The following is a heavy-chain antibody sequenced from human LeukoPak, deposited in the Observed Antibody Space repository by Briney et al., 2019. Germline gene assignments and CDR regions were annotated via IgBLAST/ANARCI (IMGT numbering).Heavy chain of an antibody. CDR2: IYTSGTT. V-gene: IGHV4-4*07. CDR3: ARANYDGSDY. D-gene: IGHD3-22*01. CDR1: GGSVSSYY. Sequence: SETLSLTCTVSGGSVSSYYWSWIRQPAGKGLEWIGRIYTSGTTNYNPSLKSRITMSVDTSKNQFSLKMRSVTAADTAVYYCARANYDGSDYWGQGTLVTVSS. J-gene: IGHJ4*02.